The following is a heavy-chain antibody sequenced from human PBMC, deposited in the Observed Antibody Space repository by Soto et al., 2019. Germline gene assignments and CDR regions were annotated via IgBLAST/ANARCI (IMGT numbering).Heavy chain of an antibody. Sequence: PLGSPSPPPPVSGLSLSSGFYWAWVPQPPGKGPEWIASIYHGGTTFYNPSLKSRITISVDTSNNQFSLKLTSVTAADTAVYYCARVHVMVVAGSTFDYWGHGTLVTVSS. CDR1: GLSLSSGFY. V-gene: IGHV4-38-2*01. CDR3: ARVHVMVVAGSTFDY. CDR2: IYHGGTT. J-gene: IGHJ4*01. D-gene: IGHD6-19*01.